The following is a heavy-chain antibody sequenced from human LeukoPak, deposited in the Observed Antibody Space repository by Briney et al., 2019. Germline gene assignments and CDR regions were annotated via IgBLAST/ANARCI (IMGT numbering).Heavy chain of an antibody. CDR3: ARAQDLTVTTSQDY. J-gene: IGHJ4*02. CDR1: GFTFSYYA. D-gene: IGHD4-17*01. CDR2: ISYDGSNK. V-gene: IGHV3-30-3*01. Sequence: EGSLRLSCAASGFTFSYYAMHWVRQAPGKGLEWVAVISYDGSNKYYADSVKGRFTMPRDNSKNTLYLQMNSLRAEDTAVYYCARAQDLTVTTSQDYWGQGTLVTVSS.